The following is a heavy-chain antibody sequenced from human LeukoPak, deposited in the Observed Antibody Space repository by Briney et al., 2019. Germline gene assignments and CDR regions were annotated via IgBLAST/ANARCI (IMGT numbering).Heavy chain of an antibody. J-gene: IGHJ6*03. CDR1: GFTISTYA. Sequence: GGSLRLSCAASGFTISTYAMFWVRQASEKGLEWVSGISGGGGTIYYADSVKGRFTISRDSSKNTLCLQMDSLRVEDTALYYCAKDKQWLPPGDYMDVWGKGTTVTISS. D-gene: IGHD6-19*01. CDR2: ISGGGGTI. CDR3: AKDKQWLPPGDYMDV. V-gene: IGHV3-23*01.